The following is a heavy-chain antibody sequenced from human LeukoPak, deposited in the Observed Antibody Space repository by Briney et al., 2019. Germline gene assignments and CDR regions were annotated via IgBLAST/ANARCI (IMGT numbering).Heavy chain of an antibody. D-gene: IGHD1-7*01. CDR1: GYTFTAYY. J-gene: IGHJ3*01. Sequence: ASVKVSCKASGYTFTAYYMHWVRQAPGQGLEWMGWINPNSGDTNFAQKFQGRVTMTRDTSISTAYMELSRLRSDDTAVYYCARGVELSRAGGFWFWGQGTMVTVSS. V-gene: IGHV1-2*02. CDR2: INPNSGDT. CDR3: ARGVELSRAGGFWF.